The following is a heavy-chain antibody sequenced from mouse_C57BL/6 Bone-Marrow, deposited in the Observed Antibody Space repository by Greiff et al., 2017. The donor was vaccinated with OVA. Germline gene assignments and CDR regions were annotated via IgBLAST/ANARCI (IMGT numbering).Heavy chain of an antibody. CDR1: GFSLTSYG. CDR2: IWSGGST. Sequence: QVQLKESGPGLVQPSQSLYITCTVSGFSLTSYGVHWVRQPPGKGLEWLGVIWSGGSTDYNAAFISRLSISKDNSKSQVFFKMNSLQADDTAIYYCAKSYYSNYGLVFAYWGQGTLVTVSA. CDR3: AKSYYSNYGLVFAY. V-gene: IGHV2-4*01. D-gene: IGHD2-5*01. J-gene: IGHJ3*01.